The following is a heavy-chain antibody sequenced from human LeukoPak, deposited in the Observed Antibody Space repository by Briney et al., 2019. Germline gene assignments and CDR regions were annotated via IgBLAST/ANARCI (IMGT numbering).Heavy chain of an antibody. Sequence: GGSMRLSCEASGFIFSNYGMHWVRQAPGKGLEWLALIWYDGQTKFYADSVKGRFTISRDNSGNTLFLHMTSLRVEDTAVYYCAREWGRIAVAGGPGYWGQGALVTVSS. D-gene: IGHD6-19*01. CDR2: IWYDGQTK. CDR1: GFIFSNYG. CDR3: AREWGRIAVAGGPGY. V-gene: IGHV3-33*01. J-gene: IGHJ4*02.